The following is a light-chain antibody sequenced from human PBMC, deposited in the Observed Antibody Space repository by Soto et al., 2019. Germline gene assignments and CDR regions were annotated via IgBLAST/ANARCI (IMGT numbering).Light chain of an antibody. Sequence: ALTQPASVSGSPGQSITISCTGTSSDVGGYNYVSWYQQHPGKAPKLMIYDVSNRPSGVSNRFSGSKSGNTASLTISGLQAEDEADYYCSSYTSSTFYVFGTGTKVTVL. CDR1: SSDVGGYNY. J-gene: IGLJ1*01. CDR3: SSYTSSTFYV. V-gene: IGLV2-14*01. CDR2: DVS.